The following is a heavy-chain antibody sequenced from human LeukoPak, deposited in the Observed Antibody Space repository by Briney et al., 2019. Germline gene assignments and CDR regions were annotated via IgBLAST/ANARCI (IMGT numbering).Heavy chain of an antibody. V-gene: IGHV4-4*07. CDR1: GGSISSYS. CDR3: ARSRGYSYGTTFLDY. D-gene: IGHD5-18*01. Sequence: SETLSLTCTVYGGSISSYSWSWIRQPAGKGLEWIGRIYTRGSTNHNPSLKSRVTISVDTSKTQFSLKLSSVTAADTAVYYCARSRGYSYGTTFLDYWGQGTLVTVSS. CDR2: IYTRGST. J-gene: IGHJ4*02.